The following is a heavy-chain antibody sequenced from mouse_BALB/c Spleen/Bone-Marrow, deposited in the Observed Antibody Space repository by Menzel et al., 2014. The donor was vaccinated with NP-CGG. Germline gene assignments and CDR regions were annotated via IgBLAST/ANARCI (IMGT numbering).Heavy chain of an antibody. D-gene: IGHD4-1*01. CDR1: GFTFSSFG. J-gene: IGHJ2*01. V-gene: IGHV5-17*02. Sequence: LVESGGGLVQPGGSRKLSCAASGFTFSSFGMHWVRQAPERGLEWVAYISSGSGTIFYADTVKGRFTISRDNPKNTLFLQMTSLRSEDSAMYYCARGGNWEDFDYWGQGTTLTVSS. CDR2: ISSGSGTI. CDR3: ARGGNWEDFDY.